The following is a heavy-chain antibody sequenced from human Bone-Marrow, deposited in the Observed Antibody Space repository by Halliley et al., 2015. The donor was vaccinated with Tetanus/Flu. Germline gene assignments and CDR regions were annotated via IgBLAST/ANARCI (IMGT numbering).Heavy chain of an antibody. CDR1: GLAVSDSY. Sequence: SLRLSCAASGLAVSDSYMGWVRQAPGKGLEWVSLLFSGGSAFYSDSVKGRFTISRDSSKNTLYLQMTSLRVEDTAVYYCAGWTYFSSLSRFDYWGQGTLVTVSS. J-gene: IGHJ4*02. CDR3: AGWTYFSSLSRFDY. V-gene: IGHV3-53*01. D-gene: IGHD6-6*01. CDR2: LFSGGSA.